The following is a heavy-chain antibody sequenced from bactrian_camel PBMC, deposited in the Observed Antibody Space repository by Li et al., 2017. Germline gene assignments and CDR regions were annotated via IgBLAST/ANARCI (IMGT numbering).Heavy chain of an antibody. Sequence: VQLVESGGGLVQPGGSLRLSCEASGFTFSSYDMSWVRQAPGKGLEWVSSIGDDGRGTYYADSVKGRFTASRDNARNTVYLQMNSLEAEDTAVYYCITAYCAYGAALQTCEYKAWGQGTQVTVS. CDR3: ITAYCAYGAALQTCEYKA. V-gene: IGHV3S40*01. CDR1: GFTFSSYD. J-gene: IGHJ6*01. D-gene: IGHD3*01. CDR2: IGDDGRGT.